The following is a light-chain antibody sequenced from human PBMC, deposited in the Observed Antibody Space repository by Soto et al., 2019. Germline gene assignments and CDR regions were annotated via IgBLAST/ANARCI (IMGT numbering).Light chain of an antibody. Sequence: QSVLTQPPSASGTPGQRVTISCFGSSSNIGRNYIHWYQQLTGAAPTLLIYRTNQRPSEVPDRFSASKSGTSGSLAISDLRAEDEADYYCAAWDDSLNGWVFGGGTKLTAL. J-gene: IGLJ3*02. CDR2: RTN. CDR1: SSNIGRNY. CDR3: AAWDDSLNGWV. V-gene: IGLV1-47*01.